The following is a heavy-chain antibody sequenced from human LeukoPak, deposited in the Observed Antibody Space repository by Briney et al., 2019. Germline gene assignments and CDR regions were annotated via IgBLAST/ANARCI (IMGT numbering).Heavy chain of an antibody. J-gene: IGHJ3*02. CDR2: IIPIFGTA. D-gene: IGHD3-22*01. Sequence: ASVKVSCKASGGTFSSYAISWVRQAPGQGLEWMGGIIPIFGTANYAQKFQGRVTITADESTSTACMELSSLRSEDTAVYYCARGVPYGYYCAFDIWGQGTMVTVSS. CDR1: GGTFSSYA. V-gene: IGHV1-69*13. CDR3: ARGVPYGYYCAFDI.